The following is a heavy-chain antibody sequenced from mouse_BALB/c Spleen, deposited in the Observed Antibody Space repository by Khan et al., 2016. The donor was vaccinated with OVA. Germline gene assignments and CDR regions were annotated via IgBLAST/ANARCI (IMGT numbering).Heavy chain of an antibody. Sequence: EVQLVESGGGLVQPGGSRKLSCAASGFTFSRFGMHWVRQAPEKGLEWVAYISSGSSTIYYADTVKGRFTISRDNPKNTLFLQMTSLRSEDTARYYCARDSSVDYWGQGTTLTVSS. CDR2: ISSGSSTI. V-gene: IGHV5-17*02. D-gene: IGHD6-1*01. CDR3: ARDSSVDY. CDR1: GFTFSRFG. J-gene: IGHJ2*01.